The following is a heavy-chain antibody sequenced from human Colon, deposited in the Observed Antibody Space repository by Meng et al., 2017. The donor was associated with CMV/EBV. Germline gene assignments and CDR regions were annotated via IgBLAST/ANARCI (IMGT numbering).Heavy chain of an antibody. Sequence: CKTSGYTLVKDNINWVRQATGQGREWMGRVNPKSGDTAYAENFQSRITVTKDTSTNTVYMDLNSLTTDGTAVYYCARHSSGWSNLDYWGQGALVTVSS. CDR3: ARHSSGWSNLDY. CDR2: VNPKSGDT. D-gene: IGHD6-19*01. CDR1: GYTLVKDN. V-gene: IGHV1-8*03. J-gene: IGHJ4*02.